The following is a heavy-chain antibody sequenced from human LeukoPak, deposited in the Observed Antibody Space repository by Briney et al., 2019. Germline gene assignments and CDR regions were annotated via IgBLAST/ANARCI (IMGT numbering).Heavy chain of an antibody. J-gene: IGHJ4*02. Sequence: GGSLILSCAASGFTFDDYAMHWVRQAPGKGLEWVSGISWNSGSIGYADSVKGRFTISRDNAKNSLYLEMNSLRAEDTALYYCAKDIGSTSWYLGNWGQGTLVTVSS. D-gene: IGHD6-13*01. CDR2: ISWNSGSI. CDR1: GFTFDDYA. V-gene: IGHV3-9*01. CDR3: AKDIGSTSWYLGN.